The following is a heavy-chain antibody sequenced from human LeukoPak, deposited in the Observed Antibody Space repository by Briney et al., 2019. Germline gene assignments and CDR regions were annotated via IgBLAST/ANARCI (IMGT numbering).Heavy chain of an antibody. CDR1: GGSISSSRHY. Sequence: SETLSLTCTVSGGSISSSRHYWGWIRQPPGKGLEWIASIYYTGSTYYNLALKSRITISVDTSKNQFSLKLTSVTAADTAVYYCARDTDGYVDYWGQGTLVTVSS. J-gene: IGHJ4*02. V-gene: IGHV4-39*07. CDR3: ARDTDGYVDY. CDR2: IYYTGST. D-gene: IGHD4-17*01.